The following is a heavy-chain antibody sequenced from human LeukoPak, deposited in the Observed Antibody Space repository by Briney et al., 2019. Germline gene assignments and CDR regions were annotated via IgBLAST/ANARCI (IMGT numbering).Heavy chain of an antibody. Sequence: PGGSLRLSCAASGFTFSSYAMHWVRQAPGKGLEWVAVISYDGSNKYYADSVKGRFTISRDNSKNTLYLQMNSLRAEDTAVYYCADLDYDSRGPDPPLDYWGQGTLVTVSS. V-gene: IGHV3-30*04. D-gene: IGHD3-22*01. CDR3: ADLDYDSRGPDPPLDY. CDR2: ISYDGSNK. J-gene: IGHJ4*02. CDR1: GFTFSSYA.